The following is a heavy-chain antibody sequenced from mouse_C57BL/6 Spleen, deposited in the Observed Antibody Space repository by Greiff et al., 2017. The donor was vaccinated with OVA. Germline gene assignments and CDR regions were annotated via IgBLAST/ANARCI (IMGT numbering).Heavy chain of an antibody. D-gene: IGHD1-1*01. CDR3: ARRAGYGSSYVDYFDY. V-gene: IGHV1-53*01. CDR2: INPSNGGT. CDR1: GYTFTSYW. J-gene: IGHJ2*01. Sequence: VQLQQPGTELVKPGASVKLSCKASGYTFTSYWMHWVKQRPGQGLEWIGNINPSNGGTNYNEKFKSKATLTVDKSSSTAYMQLSSLTSEDSAVYYCARRAGYGSSYVDYFDYWGQGTTLTVSS.